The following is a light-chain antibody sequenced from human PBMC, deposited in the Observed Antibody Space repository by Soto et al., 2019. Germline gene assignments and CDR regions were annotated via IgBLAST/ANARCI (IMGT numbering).Light chain of an antibody. CDR1: QDISNW. J-gene: IGKJ1*01. Sequence: DIQMTQSPSSVSASIGDRVTITCRASQDISNWLAWYQQRPGKAPKLLIYAASSLQRGVPSRFSGSGSGTDFTLTISSLQPEDFATYYCQQAASFPRTFGQGTKVEIK. V-gene: IGKV1-12*01. CDR2: AAS. CDR3: QQAASFPRT.